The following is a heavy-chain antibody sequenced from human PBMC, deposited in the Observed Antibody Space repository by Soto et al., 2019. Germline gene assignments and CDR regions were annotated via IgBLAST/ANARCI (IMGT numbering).Heavy chain of an antibody. Sequence: GGSLRLSCAVSGSTVSSHYMSWVRQAPGKGLEWVSVIYSGGSTYYADSVKGRFTISRDNSKNTLYLQMNSLRAEDSAVYYCAQHDWFDPWGQGTLVTVSS. CDR2: IYSGGST. CDR1: GSTVSSHY. V-gene: IGHV3-66*01. CDR3: AQHDWFDP. J-gene: IGHJ5*02. D-gene: IGHD1-1*01.